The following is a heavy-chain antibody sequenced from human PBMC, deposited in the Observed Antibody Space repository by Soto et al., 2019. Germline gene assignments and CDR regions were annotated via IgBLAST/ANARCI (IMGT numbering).Heavy chain of an antibody. V-gene: IGHV1-46*03. CDR3: ARDGEVADLRPPDY. D-gene: IGHD6-19*01. CDR1: GYTFTSYY. Sequence: QVQLVQSGAEVKKPGASVKVSCKASGYTFTSYYMHWVRQAPGQGLEWMGIINPSGGSTSYAQKFPGRVTMTRDTSTSTVYMERSSLISEDTAVYYCARDGEVADLRPPDYWGQGTLVTVSS. J-gene: IGHJ4*02. CDR2: INPSGGST.